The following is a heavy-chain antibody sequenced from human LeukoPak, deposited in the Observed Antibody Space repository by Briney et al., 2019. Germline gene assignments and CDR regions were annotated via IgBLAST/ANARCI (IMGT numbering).Heavy chain of an antibody. CDR2: IYPGDSDT. CDR3: ARPNYRIAVAGYAFDI. J-gene: IGHJ3*02. Sequence: GESLKISCKGSGYSFTSYWIGWVRQMPGKGLEWMGIIYPGDSDTRYSPSFQGQVTISADKSISTAYLQWSSLKASDTAMYYCARPNYRIAVAGYAFDIWGQGTMVTVPS. CDR1: GYSFTSYW. V-gene: IGHV5-51*01. D-gene: IGHD6-19*01.